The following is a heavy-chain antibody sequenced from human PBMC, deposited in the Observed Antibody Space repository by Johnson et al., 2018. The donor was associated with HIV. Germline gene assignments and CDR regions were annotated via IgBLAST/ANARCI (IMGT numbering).Heavy chain of an antibody. J-gene: IGHJ3*02. CDR1: GFTFSSYA. D-gene: IGHD1-7*01. CDR3: ARALTGTNRGAFDS. CDR2: ISGSGGSP. V-gene: IGHV3-23*04. Sequence: VQLVESGGGVVQPGRSLRLSCAASGFTFSSYAMHWVRQAPGQGLEWVSAISGSGGSPYYADSVKGRFTISRDNSKNSLLLQMNSLRAEDNALDYCARALTGTNRGAFDSWGQGTMVTVSS.